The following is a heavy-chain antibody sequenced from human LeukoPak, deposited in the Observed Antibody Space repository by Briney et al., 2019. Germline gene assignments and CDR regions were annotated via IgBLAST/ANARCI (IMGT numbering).Heavy chain of an antibody. CDR2: INPNSGGT. J-gene: IGHJ6*02. D-gene: IGHD3-9*01. V-gene: IGHV1-2*04. Sequence: GASVKVSCKASGYTFTGYYMHWVRQAPGQGLEWMGWINPNSGGTNYAQKFQGWVTMTRDTSISTAYMELSRLRSDDTAVYYCARAKIETYYDIYYYGMDVWGQGTTVTVSS. CDR1: GYTFTGYY. CDR3: ARAKIETYYDIYYYGMDV.